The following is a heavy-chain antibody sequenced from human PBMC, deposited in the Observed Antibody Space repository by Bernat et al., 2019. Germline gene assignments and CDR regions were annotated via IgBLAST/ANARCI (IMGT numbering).Heavy chain of an antibody. CDR2: ISYDGSNK. D-gene: IGHD1-26*01. CDR3: AKEGIVGASDDAFDI. V-gene: IGHV3-30*18. J-gene: IGHJ3*02. CDR1: GFTFSSYG. Sequence: QVQLVESGGGVVQPGRSLRLSCAASGFTFSSYGMHWVRQAPGKGLEWVAVISYDGSNKYYADSVKGRFTISRDNSKNTLYLQMNSLRAEDTAVYYCAKEGIVGASDDAFDIWGQGTMVTVSS.